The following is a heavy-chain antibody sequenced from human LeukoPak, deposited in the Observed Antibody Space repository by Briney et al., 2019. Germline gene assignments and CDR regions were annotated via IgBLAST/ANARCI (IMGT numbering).Heavy chain of an antibody. Sequence: GRSLRLSCAASGFTFSSYGMHWVRQAPGKGLEWVAVISYDGSNKYYADSVKGRFTISRDNSKNTLYLQMNSLRAEDTAVYYCARELPYYDSSGYYLGGFDYWGQGTLVTVSS. CDR2: ISYDGSNK. D-gene: IGHD3-22*01. CDR1: GFTFSSYG. V-gene: IGHV3-30*03. CDR3: ARELPYYDSSGYYLGGFDY. J-gene: IGHJ4*02.